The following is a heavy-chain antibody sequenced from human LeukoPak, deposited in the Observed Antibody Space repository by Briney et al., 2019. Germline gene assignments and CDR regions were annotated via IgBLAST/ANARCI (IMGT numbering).Heavy chain of an antibody. CDR3: ARDGYSYGPDY. D-gene: IGHD5-18*01. J-gene: IGHJ4*02. V-gene: IGHV1-69*05. Sequence: ASVKVSCKASGGTFSSYAISWVRQAPGQGLEWMGGIIPIFGTANYAQKFQGRVTITTDESTSTAYMELSSLRSDDTAVYYCARDGYSYGPDYWGQGTLVTVSS. CDR2: IIPIFGTA. CDR1: GGTFSSYA.